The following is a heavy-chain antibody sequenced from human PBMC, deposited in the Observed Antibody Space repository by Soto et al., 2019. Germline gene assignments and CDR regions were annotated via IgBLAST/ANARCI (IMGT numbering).Heavy chain of an antibody. CDR1: GFTFSSYA. V-gene: IGHV3-23*01. CDR2: ISGSGGST. J-gene: IGHJ5*02. Sequence: EVQLLESGGGLVQPGGSLRLSCAASGFTFSSYAMSWVRQAPGKGLEWVSAISGSGGSTYYADSVKGRFTISRDNSKNTLYLQMNSRRAEDTAVYYCAKDRAYSSSGDWFDPWGQGTLVTVSS. D-gene: IGHD6-6*01. CDR3: AKDRAYSSSGDWFDP.